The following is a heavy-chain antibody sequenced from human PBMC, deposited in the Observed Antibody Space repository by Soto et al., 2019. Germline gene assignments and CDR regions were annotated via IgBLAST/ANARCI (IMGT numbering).Heavy chain of an antibody. J-gene: IGHJ6*02. V-gene: IGHV3-21*01. CDR3: ARDLGILTGYYRSNEDYYYYGMDV. D-gene: IGHD3-9*01. CDR2: ISSSSSYI. Sequence: GGSLRLSCAASGFTFSSYSMNWVRQAPGKGLEWVSSISSSSSYIYYADSVKGRFTISRDNAKNSLYLQMNNLRAEDTAVYYCARDLGILTGYYRSNEDYYYYGMDVWGQGTTVTVSS. CDR1: GFTFSSYS.